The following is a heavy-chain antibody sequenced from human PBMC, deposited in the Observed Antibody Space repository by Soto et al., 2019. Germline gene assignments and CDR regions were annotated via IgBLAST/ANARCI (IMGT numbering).Heavy chain of an antibody. D-gene: IGHD2-21*02. J-gene: IGHJ5*02. CDR2: ISAYNGNT. Sequence: ASVKVSCKASGYTFTSYGISWVRQAPGQGLEWMGWISAYNGNTNYAQKLQGRVTMTTDTSTSTAYMELRSLRSDDTAVYYCARDPEGAYCGGDCYSGSNWFDPWGQG. CDR1: GYTFTSYG. V-gene: IGHV1-18*01. CDR3: ARDPEGAYCGGDCYSGSNWFDP.